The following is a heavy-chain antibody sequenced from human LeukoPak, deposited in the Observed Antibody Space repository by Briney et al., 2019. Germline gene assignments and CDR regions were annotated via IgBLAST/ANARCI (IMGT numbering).Heavy chain of an antibody. CDR2: IWYDGSNK. V-gene: IGHV3-33*01. J-gene: IGHJ4*02. CDR3: ARGIVVVTAADYYFDY. CDR1: GFTFSSYG. Sequence: GGSLILSCAAAGFTFSSYGMHWGRQAPGKGLELVAVIWYDGSNKYYADSVKGRFTISRDNSNNTLYLQMSSLRAEDTAVYYCARGIVVVTAADYYFDYWGQGTLVTVSS. D-gene: IGHD2-21*02.